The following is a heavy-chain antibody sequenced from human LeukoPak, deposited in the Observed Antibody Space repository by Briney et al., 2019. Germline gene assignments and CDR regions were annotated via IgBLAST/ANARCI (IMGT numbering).Heavy chain of an antibody. Sequence: KPSETLSLTCTVSGGSISSYYWSWIRQPPGKGLEWIGYIYYSGSTNYNPSLKSRVTISVDTSKNQFSLKLSSVTAADTAVYYCAKVVIAAAGTNYYYYMDVWGKGTTVTVSS. V-gene: IGHV4-59*01. D-gene: IGHD6-13*01. J-gene: IGHJ6*03. CDR1: GGSISSYY. CDR2: IYYSGST. CDR3: AKVVIAAAGTNYYYYMDV.